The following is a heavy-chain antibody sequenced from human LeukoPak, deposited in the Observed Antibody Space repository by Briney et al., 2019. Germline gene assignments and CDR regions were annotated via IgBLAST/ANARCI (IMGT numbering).Heavy chain of an antibody. CDR3: ARLRGGVQLWGD. V-gene: IGHV4-39*01. D-gene: IGHD5-18*01. Sequence: PSETLSLTCTVSGGSTTSNSYSWGWIRQPPGKGLQWIVTLSHAGTNYYNPSLKSRVTMPVDRSKNQFSLKLTSVTATDTAVYYCARLRGGVQLWGDWGQGTLVTVSS. J-gene: IGHJ4*02. CDR1: GGSTTSNSYS. CDR2: LSHAGTN.